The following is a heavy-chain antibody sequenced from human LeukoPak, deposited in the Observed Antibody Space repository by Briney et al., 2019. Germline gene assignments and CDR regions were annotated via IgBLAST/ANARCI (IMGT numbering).Heavy chain of an antibody. CDR3: ASEKRLDSSSRWYPTSFEAFDI. CDR1: GGSMSSYY. CDR2: IYSSENT. V-gene: IGHV4-4*07. Sequence: SETLSLTCTVSGGSMSSYYWTWIRQPAGKRLEWIGRIYSSENTNFNPSLKSRVTMSLDTSKNQFSLKLSSVTAADTAVYYCASEKRLDSSSRWYPTSFEAFDIWGQGTMVTVSS. D-gene: IGHD6-13*01. J-gene: IGHJ3*02.